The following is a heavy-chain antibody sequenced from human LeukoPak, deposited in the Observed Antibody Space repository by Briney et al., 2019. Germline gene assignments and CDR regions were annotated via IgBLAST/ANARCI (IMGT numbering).Heavy chain of an antibody. V-gene: IGHV3-23*01. J-gene: IGHJ4*02. CDR3: AKDLIEGYSGNGHFEY. Sequence: GGSLRLSCAASGFTFSSYAMSWVRQAPGKGLECVSAISDSGGTTYYADSVKGRFTMSRDNSTNTLYLQMNSLRAEDTAVYYCAKDLIEGYSGNGHFEYWGQGTLVTVSS. CDR2: ISDSGGTT. CDR1: GFTFSSYA. D-gene: IGHD5-12*01.